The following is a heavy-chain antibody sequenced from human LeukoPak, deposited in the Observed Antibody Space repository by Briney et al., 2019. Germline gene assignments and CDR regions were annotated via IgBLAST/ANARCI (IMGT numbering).Heavy chain of an antibody. J-gene: IGHJ6*03. CDR2: ISAYNGNT. CDR3: ARHPRVYYYMDV. CDR1: GYTFTSYG. Sequence: ASVKVSCKASGYTFTSYGISWVRQAPGQGLEWMGWISAYNGNTNYAQKLQGRVTMTTDTSTSTAYVELRSLRSDDTAVYYCARHPRVYYYMDVWGKGTTVTVSS. V-gene: IGHV1-18*01.